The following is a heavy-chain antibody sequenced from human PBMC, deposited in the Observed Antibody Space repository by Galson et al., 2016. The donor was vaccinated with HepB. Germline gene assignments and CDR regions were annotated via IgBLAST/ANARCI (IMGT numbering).Heavy chain of an antibody. CDR1: GGSISSGTW. D-gene: IGHD6-19*01. CDR2: TYQEGRS. J-gene: IGHJ3*02. CDR3: ARHTAVAGTRGFDI. V-gene: IGHV4-4*02. Sequence: SETLSLTCTVAGGSISSGTWWSWVRQPPGKGLEWIGETYQEGRSYYNPSLNSRVTISMDTSKNQLSLSLNPVTAADTAVYFCARHTAVAGTRGFDIWGQGTMVTVSS.